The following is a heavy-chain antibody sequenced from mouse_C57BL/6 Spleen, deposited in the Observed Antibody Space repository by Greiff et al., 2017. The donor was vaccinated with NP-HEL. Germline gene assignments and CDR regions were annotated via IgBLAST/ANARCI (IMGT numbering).Heavy chain of an antibody. D-gene: IGHD2-4*01. Sequence: QVQLQQSGPGLVQPSQSLSISCTVSGFSLTSYGVHWVRQSPGKGLEWLGVIWSGGSTAYNAAFISRLSISKDNSKGQVFFKMNKLQADDTAIYYCARNKGDDYDSAWFADWGKGTLVTVSA. J-gene: IGHJ3*01. CDR2: IWSGGST. CDR1: GFSLTSYG. CDR3: ARNKGDDYDSAWFAD. V-gene: IGHV2-2*01.